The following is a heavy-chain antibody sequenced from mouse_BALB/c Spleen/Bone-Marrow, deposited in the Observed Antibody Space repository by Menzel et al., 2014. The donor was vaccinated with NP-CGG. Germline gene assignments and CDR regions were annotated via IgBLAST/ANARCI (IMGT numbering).Heavy chain of an antibody. V-gene: IGHV14-3*02. D-gene: IGHD2-10*02. CDR3: VRYLYGNYFDY. J-gene: IGHJ2*01. CDR2: IVPANGNT. Sequence: VQLQQSGAELVKPGASVKLSCTASGFNIKDTYMHWVKQRPEQGLEWIGRIVPANGNTKYDPKFQGEATITADTSSNTAYLQLTSLTSEDTAVYYCVRYLYGNYFDYWGQGTTLTVSS. CDR1: GFNIKDTY.